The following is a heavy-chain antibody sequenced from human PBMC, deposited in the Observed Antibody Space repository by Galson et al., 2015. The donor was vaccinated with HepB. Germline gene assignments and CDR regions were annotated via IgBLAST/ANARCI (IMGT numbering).Heavy chain of an antibody. D-gene: IGHD3-10*01. Sequence: ATLSLTCAVYGGSFSGYHWSWIRQPPGKGLEWIGEINHSGSTNYNPSLKSRVTTSVDTSKSQFSLKLSSVTAADTAVYYCARGGLAMVRGVIITWGQGTLVTVSS. CDR3: ARGGLAMVRGVIIT. V-gene: IGHV4-34*01. CDR2: INHSGST. CDR1: GGSFSGYH. J-gene: IGHJ4*02.